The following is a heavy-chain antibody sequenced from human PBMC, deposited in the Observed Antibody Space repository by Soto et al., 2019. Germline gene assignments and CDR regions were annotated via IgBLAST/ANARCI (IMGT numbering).Heavy chain of an antibody. D-gene: IGHD6-13*01. V-gene: IGHV3-15*07. Sequence: EVQLVESGGGLVKPGGSLRLSCAASGFTFSNAWMNWVRQAPGKGLEWVGRIKSNTDGGTTAYAAPVKGIVTISREDSRSTLYVQKNSLKTEDTAVYYGTTDGGAAAGDFDFWGQGTMVTVSS. CDR1: GFTFSNAW. J-gene: IGHJ4*02. CDR2: IKSNTDGGTT. CDR3: TTDGGAAAGDFDF.